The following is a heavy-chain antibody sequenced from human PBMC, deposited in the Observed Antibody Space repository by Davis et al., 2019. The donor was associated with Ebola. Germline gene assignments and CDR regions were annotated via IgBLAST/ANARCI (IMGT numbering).Heavy chain of an antibody. J-gene: IGHJ4*02. V-gene: IGHV1-18*01. CDR1: GYTFTSYG. Sequence: ASVKVSCKASGYTFTSYGITWVRQAPGQGLEWMGWIGTYNGNTNYAQKLQGRVTMTTDTSTSTAYMELRSLRSDDTAVYYCARDVMITFGGVIVETYYFDYWGQGTLVTVSS. CDR2: IGTYNGNT. CDR3: ARDVMITFGGVIVETYYFDY. D-gene: IGHD3-16*02.